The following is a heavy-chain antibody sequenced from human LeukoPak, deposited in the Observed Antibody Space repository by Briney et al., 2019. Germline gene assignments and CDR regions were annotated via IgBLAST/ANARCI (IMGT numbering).Heavy chain of an antibody. D-gene: IGHD6-13*01. CDR3: ASIGLVAAAPNWFDP. CDR2: ISAYNGNT. V-gene: IGHV1-18*04. J-gene: IGHJ5*02. Sequence: ASVKVSCKASGYTFTSYGISWVRQAPGQGLEWMGWISAYNGNTNYAQKLQGRVTMTTDTSTSTAYMELRSLRSDDTAVYYCASIGLVAAAPNWFDPWGQGTLVTVSS. CDR1: GYTFTSYG.